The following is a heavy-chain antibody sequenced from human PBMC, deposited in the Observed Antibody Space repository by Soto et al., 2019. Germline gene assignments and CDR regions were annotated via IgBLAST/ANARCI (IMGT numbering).Heavy chain of an antibody. CDR3: ARGCSGGTCHVGY. CDR1: GFTFSSYW. V-gene: IGHV3-74*01. J-gene: IGHJ4*02. Sequence: EVQLVESGGGLVQPGGSLRLSCAASGFTFSSYWMHWVHQAPGKGLVWVSRINSDGSSTSYADSVRGRFTISRDNAKNTLYLQMNSLRAEDTAVYYCARGCSGGTCHVGYWGQGTLVTVSS. CDR2: INSDGSST. D-gene: IGHD2-15*01.